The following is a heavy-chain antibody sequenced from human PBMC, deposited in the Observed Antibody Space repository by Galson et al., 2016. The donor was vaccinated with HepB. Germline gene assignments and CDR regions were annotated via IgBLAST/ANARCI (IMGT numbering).Heavy chain of an antibody. CDR2: ISFAGSNN. D-gene: IGHD3-16*02. V-gene: IGHV3-30-3*01. Sequence: SLRLSCAASGFTFSSYAMHWVRQAPGKGLEWVAVISFAGSNNFYEDSVKGRFTISRDNSKNTLYLQMNSLRAEDTAVYYCARDDDYVWGTYRYTRTVPQYYFDYWGQGTLVTVSS. J-gene: IGHJ4*02. CDR3: ARDDDYVWGTYRYTRTVPQYYFDY. CDR1: GFTFSSYA.